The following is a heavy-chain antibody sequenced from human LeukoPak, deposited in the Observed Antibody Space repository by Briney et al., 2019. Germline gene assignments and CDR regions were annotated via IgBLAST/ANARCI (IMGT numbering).Heavy chain of an antibody. D-gene: IGHD6-13*01. V-gene: IGHV3-7*03. CDR3: ARGPLIAAAGTW. CDR1: GFTFGKYW. J-gene: IGHJ4*02. CDR2: IKLDGSEK. Sequence: GGSLRLSCVASGFTFGKYWMSWVRQAPGKGLEWVANIKLDGSEKNYVDSVKGRFTISRDNTKNSLFLQMNSLRAEDTAVYYCARGPLIAAAGTWWGQGTLVTVSS.